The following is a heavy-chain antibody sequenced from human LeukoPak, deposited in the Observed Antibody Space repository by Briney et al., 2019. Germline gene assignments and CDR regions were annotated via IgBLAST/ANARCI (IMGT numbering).Heavy chain of an antibody. CDR1: GFTFGSYW. V-gene: IGHV3-74*01. Sequence: GGSLRLSCAASGFTFGSYWMHWVRQAPGKGLVWVSRINSDGSSTSYADSVKGRFTISRDNAKNTLYLQMNSPRAEDTAVYYCARGSGYYGSDYYGMDVWGQGTTVTVSS. D-gene: IGHD3-10*01. J-gene: IGHJ6*02. CDR2: INSDGSST. CDR3: ARGSGYYGSDYYGMDV.